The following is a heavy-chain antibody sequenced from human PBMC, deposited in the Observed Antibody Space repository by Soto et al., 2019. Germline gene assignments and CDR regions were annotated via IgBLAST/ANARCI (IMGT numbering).Heavy chain of an antibody. D-gene: IGHD1-26*01. V-gene: IGHV3-7*04. Sequence: EVHLVESGGGLVQTGGSLRLSCAIFESTVSRDWMNWVRQAPGKGLEWVAHINQDGSEKYYVDSVKGRFTISRDNAKKSLCLQMNSLRPADAAMYYCSGGVGDAVWGQGTLVTVSS. CDR1: ESTVSRDW. CDR2: INQDGSEK. CDR3: SGGVGDAV. J-gene: IGHJ4*02.